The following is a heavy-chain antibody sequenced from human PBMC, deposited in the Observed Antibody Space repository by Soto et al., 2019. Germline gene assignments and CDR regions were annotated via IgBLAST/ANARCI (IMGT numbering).Heavy chain of an antibody. V-gene: IGHV4-31*03. CDR1: GGSSSSGGYY. Sequence: QVQLQESGPGLVKPSQTLSLTCTVSGGSSSSGGYYWSWIRQLPGKGLEWIGYIYYSGSTYYNSSLKSRVTIAVDTSKNQFSLKLSSVTAADTAVYYCARAYGSGYMDVWGQGNTVNVSS. CDR2: IYYSGST. CDR3: ARAYGSGYMDV. D-gene: IGHD3-10*01. J-gene: IGHJ6*02.